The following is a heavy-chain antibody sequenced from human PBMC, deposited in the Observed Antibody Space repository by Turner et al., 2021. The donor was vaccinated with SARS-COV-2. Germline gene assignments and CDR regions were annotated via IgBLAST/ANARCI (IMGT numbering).Heavy chain of an antibody. CDR3: ASPGGNSGWFFAYDI. Sequence: QLQLQESGPGLVKTSETLYLNCTVSGGSISSSSYYWGWIRQPPGKELEWIGSIYYSGSTYYNPSLKSRVTISVDTSKNKFSLKLNSVTAADTAVYYCASPGGNSGWFFAYDIWGQGTMVTVSS. CDR1: GGSISSSSYY. D-gene: IGHD6-19*01. J-gene: IGHJ3*02. V-gene: IGHV4-39*01. CDR2: IYYSGST.